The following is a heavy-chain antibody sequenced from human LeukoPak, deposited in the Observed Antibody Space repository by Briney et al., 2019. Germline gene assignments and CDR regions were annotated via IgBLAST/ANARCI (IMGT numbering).Heavy chain of an antibody. CDR3: AKGLMTQKVPITGAVVTRDY. D-gene: IGHD4-23*01. V-gene: IGHV3-23*03. CDR1: GFTFSSYA. CDR2: IYSGGST. Sequence: GGSLRLSCAASGFTFSSYAMSWVRQAPGKGLEWVSVIYSGGSTYYADSVKGRFTISRDNSKNTLYLQMNSLRAEDTAVYYCAKGLMTQKVPITGAVVTRDYWGQGTLVTVSS. J-gene: IGHJ4*02.